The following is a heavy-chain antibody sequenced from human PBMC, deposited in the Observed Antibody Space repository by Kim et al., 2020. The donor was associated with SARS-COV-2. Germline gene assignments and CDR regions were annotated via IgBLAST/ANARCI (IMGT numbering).Heavy chain of an antibody. J-gene: IGHJ4*02. Sequence: GGSLRLSCTTSGFTFTGHAMSWVRQAPGKGLEWVSSIACSDGTTYYVDSVKGRFSISRDDSKNTLYLQMSALRADDTAAYYCLKGGWGWIWDYWGQGT. V-gene: IGHV3-23*01. CDR3: LKGGWGWIWDY. CDR1: GFTFTGHA. CDR2: IACSDGTT. D-gene: IGHD2-21*01.